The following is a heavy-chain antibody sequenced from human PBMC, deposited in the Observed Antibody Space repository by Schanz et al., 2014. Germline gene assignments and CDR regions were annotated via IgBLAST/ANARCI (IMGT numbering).Heavy chain of an antibody. D-gene: IGHD3-10*01. CDR3: ARGDMVRGVFDY. J-gene: IGHJ4*02. V-gene: IGHV3-NL1*01. CDR2: IASGGSHT. Sequence: QVQLVESGGGVVQPGRSVRLSCAASGFTFSSYGLNWVRQAPGKGLEWVSTIASGGSHTFYADSVTGRFTISGDNSKNTLYLQMNSLRTEDTAVYYCARGDMVRGVFDYWGQGTLVTVSS. CDR1: GFTFSSYG.